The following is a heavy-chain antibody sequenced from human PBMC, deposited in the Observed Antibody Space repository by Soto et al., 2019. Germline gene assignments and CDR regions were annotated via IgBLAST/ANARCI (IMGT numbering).Heavy chain of an antibody. J-gene: IGHJ3*02. D-gene: IGHD1-26*01. CDR3: ARVGWELLGAFDI. Sequence: QVQLVQSGAEVKKPGSSVKVSCKASGYTFTSYYMHWVRQAPGQGLEWMGIINPSGGSTSYAQKFQGRVTMTRDTSTSTVYMELSSLRSEDTAVYYCARVGWELLGAFDIWGQGTMVTVSS. CDR1: GYTFTSYY. CDR2: INPSGGST. V-gene: IGHV1-46*01.